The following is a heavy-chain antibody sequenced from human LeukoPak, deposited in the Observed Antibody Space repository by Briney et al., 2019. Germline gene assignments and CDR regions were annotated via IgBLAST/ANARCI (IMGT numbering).Heavy chain of an antibody. Sequence: KPSETLSLTCAVYGGSFRGYYWTCIRQPPWKGLEWIGEINHRRSTNYNPSLKSRVTISVDTSKNQFSLKLSSVTVADTAVYYCARAGDSSGYSDYWGQGALVTVSS. CDR3: ARAGDSSGYSDY. V-gene: IGHV4-34*01. J-gene: IGHJ4*02. D-gene: IGHD3-22*01. CDR1: GGSFRGYY. CDR2: INHRRST.